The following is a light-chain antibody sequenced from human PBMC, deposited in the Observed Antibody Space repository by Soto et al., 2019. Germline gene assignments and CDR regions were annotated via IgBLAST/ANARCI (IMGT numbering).Light chain of an antibody. CDR1: SSDVGGYNY. CDR3: SSYTGSSGV. V-gene: IGLV2-8*01. CDR2: EVS. J-gene: IGLJ3*02. Sequence: QSVLTQPPSASGSPGQSVTISCTGTSSDVGGYNYVSWYQQYPGKAPKLMIYEVSKRPSGVPDRFSGSKSGNTASLTVSGLQAEDEADYFCSSYTGSSGVFGGGTKVTVL.